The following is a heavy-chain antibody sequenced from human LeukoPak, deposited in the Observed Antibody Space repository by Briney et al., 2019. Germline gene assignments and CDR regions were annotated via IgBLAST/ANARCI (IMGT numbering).Heavy chain of an antibody. CDR1: GFTFDDYA. J-gene: IGHJ3*02. D-gene: IGHD3-10*01. CDR3: ARADRPRYYYGSGSYNFGAFDI. CDR2: ISWDGGST. V-gene: IGHV3-43D*03. Sequence: PGGSLRLSCAASGFTFDDYAMHWVRQALGKGLEWVSLISWDGGSTYYADSVKGRFTISRDNSKNSLYLQMNSLRAEDTALYYCARADRPRYYYGSGSYNFGAFDIWGQGTMVTVSS.